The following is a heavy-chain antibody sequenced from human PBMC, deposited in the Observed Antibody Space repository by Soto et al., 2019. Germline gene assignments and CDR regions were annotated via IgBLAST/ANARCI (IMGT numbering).Heavy chain of an antibody. D-gene: IGHD3-22*01. J-gene: IGHJ4*02. V-gene: IGHV1-69*01. CDR2: IIPIFGTA. CDR1: GGSFNRHT. CDR3: ARGWGYDSTDYYYAY. Sequence: QVQLEQPGAEVRKPGSSVRVSCKASGGSFNRHTTSWVRQAPGQGLEWMGGIIPIFGTANHAQKFQGRVTIIADESTSTVYMELSSLSSDDTAIYYCARGWGYDSTDYYYAYWGQGILVIVSS.